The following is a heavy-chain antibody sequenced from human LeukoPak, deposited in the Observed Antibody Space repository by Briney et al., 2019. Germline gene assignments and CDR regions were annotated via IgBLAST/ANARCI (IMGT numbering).Heavy chain of an antibody. J-gene: IGHJ5*02. CDR3: ARDGYPGYSSSTSCYYYNWFDP. Sequence: SETLSLTCTVSGGSISSSSYYWGWIRQPPGKGLEWIGSIYYSGSTYYNPSLKSRVTISVDTSKNQFSLKLSSVTAADTAVYYCARDGYPGYSSSTSCYYYNWFDPWGQGTLVTVSS. CDR1: GGSISSSSYY. CDR2: IYYSGST. V-gene: IGHV4-39*07. D-gene: IGHD2-2*01.